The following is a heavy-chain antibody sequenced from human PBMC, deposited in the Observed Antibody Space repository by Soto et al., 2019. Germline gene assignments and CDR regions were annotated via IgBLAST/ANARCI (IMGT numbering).Heavy chain of an antibody. V-gene: IGHV4-59*08. J-gene: IGHJ4*02. CDR2: IYYSGST. CDR1: GGSISSYY. CDR3: ARHIGYCSSTSCPFDY. D-gene: IGHD2-2*01. Sequence: QVQLQESGPGLVKPSETLSLTCTVSGGSISSYYWSWIRQPPGKGLEWIGYIYYSGSTNYNPSLKSRVTISVDTSKNQFSLKLSSVTAADTAVYYCARHIGYCSSTSCPFDYWGQGTLVTVSS.